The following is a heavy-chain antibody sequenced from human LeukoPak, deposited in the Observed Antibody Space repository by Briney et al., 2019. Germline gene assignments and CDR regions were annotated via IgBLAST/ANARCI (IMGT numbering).Heavy chain of an antibody. CDR3: ARQPIYEAYFDF. D-gene: IGHD3-16*01. J-gene: IGHJ4*02. Sequence: GGSLRLSCAASGFPFDRYWMSWVRLAPGKGLEWVANIKHDGSEKTFVDSVKGRFTISRDNAENSLYLQMNSLRAEDAAVYYCARQPIYEAYFDFWGQGTLVTVSS. CDR1: GFPFDRYW. V-gene: IGHV3-7*01. CDR2: IKHDGSEK.